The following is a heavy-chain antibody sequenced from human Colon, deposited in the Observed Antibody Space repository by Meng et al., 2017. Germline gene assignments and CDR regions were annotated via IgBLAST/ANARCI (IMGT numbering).Heavy chain of an antibody. D-gene: IGHD3-10*01. CDR3: ARGLRGLDV. CDR2: INHSGST. Sequence: GSLRLSCAVYGGSFSGYYWSWIRQPPGKGLEWIGEINHSGSTNYNPSLKSRVTISVDTSKNQFSLKLSSVTAADSAVYSCARGLRGLDVWGQGTTVTVSS. V-gene: IGHV4-34*01. J-gene: IGHJ6*02. CDR1: GGSFSGYY.